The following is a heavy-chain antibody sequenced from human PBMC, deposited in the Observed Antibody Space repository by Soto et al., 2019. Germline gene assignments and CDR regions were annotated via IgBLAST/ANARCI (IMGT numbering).Heavy chain of an antibody. V-gene: IGHV2-5*01. J-gene: IGHJ2*01. Sequence: QITLKESGPTLVKHTQTLTLTCTFSGFSLSTSGVGVAWIRQPPGKALQWLALIYWNDDKRSIQSLKSRLTINNDAPKKLGVSTMTTMSPVDTTTYHCARSEYYSSPYCYYYALSGRGTLVTVS. CDR1: GFSLSTSGVG. CDR2: IYWNDDK. CDR3: ARSEYYSSPYCYYYAL. D-gene: IGHD2-2*01.